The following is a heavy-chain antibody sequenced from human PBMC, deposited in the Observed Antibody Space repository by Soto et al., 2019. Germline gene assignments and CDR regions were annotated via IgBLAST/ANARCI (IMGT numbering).Heavy chain of an antibody. D-gene: IGHD3-22*01. CDR2: IFYSGTT. Sequence: QVQLHESGPGLVKASETLSLTCTVSGSYVDSGSYYWTWIRQPPGMGLEWIGNIFYSGTTNYNASLKSRVTMSLDTSNSKFSLQLSSVTDASTAMYYGARVSIPYYYHTIVQYYFDYWGQGALVSVSS. CDR3: ARVSIPYYYHTIVQYYFDY. V-gene: IGHV4-61*01. J-gene: IGHJ4*02. CDR1: GSYVDSGSYY.